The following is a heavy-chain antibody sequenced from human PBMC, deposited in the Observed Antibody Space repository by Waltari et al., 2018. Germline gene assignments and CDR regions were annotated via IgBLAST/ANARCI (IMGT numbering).Heavy chain of an antibody. D-gene: IGHD2-8*02. CDR2: IYYSGST. Sequence: QLQLQESGPGLVKPSETLSLTCTVSGGSISSSSYYWGWIRQPPGKGLEWIGSIYYSGSTYFTPSLQSRFTISVDTSKNQFSLKLSSVTAADTAVYYCARGSLVILPGFDYWGHGTLVTVSS. CDR3: ARGSLVILPGFDY. J-gene: IGHJ4*01. V-gene: IGHV4-39*07. CDR1: GGSISSSSYY.